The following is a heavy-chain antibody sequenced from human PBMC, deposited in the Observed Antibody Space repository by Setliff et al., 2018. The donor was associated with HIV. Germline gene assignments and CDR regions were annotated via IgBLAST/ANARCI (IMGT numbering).Heavy chain of an antibody. CDR1: GYTFSNFA. Sequence: ASVKVSCKASGYTFSNFAIGWLRQAPGQGLEWMGWISSYSDNTFYARELQGRVTMTTDTSTSTAYMDLRSLRSDDTAVYYCAVGPASYSSSWHFFDYWGQGTLVTVSS. J-gene: IGHJ4*02. D-gene: IGHD6-13*01. CDR2: ISSYSDNT. CDR3: AVGPASYSSSWHFFDY. V-gene: IGHV1-18*01.